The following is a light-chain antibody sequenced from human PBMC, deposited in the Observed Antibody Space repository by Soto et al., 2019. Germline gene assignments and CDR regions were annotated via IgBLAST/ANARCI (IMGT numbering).Light chain of an antibody. CDR2: LNSDGSH. Sequence: QPVLTQSPSASASLGASVKLTYTLSSGHSSYAIAWHQQQPEKGPRYLMKLNSDGSHSKGDGIPDRFSGSSSGAERYLTISSLQSEDEADYYCQTWGTGIVVFGGGTKVTVL. V-gene: IGLV4-69*01. J-gene: IGLJ2*01. CDR3: QTWGTGIVV. CDR1: SGHSSYA.